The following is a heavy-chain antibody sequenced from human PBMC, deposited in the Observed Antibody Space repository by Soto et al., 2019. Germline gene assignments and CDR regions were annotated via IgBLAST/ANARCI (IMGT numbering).Heavy chain of an antibody. CDR2: IDPSDSCT. CDR1: GYSFTSYW. J-gene: IGHJ6*02. V-gene: IGHV5-10-1*01. D-gene: IGHD1-26*01. CDR3: AFAGIVGATKRYYYGMDV. Sequence: PGESLKISCKGSGYSFTSYWISWVRQMPGKGLEWMGRIDPSDSCTNYSPSFQGHVTISADKSISTAYLQWSSLKASDTAMYYCAFAGIVGATKRYYYGMDVWGQGTTVTVSS.